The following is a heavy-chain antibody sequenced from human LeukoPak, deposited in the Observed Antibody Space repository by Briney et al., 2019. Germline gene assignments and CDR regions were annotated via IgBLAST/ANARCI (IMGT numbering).Heavy chain of an antibody. CDR1: GGPISSSDYY. J-gene: IGHJ6*03. D-gene: IGHD3-22*01. Sequence: PSETLSLTCSVSGGPISSSDYYWGWIRPPPGKGLEWIGRISYTGSTYYTPSLKNRVTISVDASNNLFSLKLSSVTAGDTAVYYCARLTHSYYVDNSAYYPYYYMDVWGKGTTVTVSS. V-gene: IGHV4-39*02. CDR3: ARLTHSYYVDNSAYYPYYYMDV. CDR2: ISYTGST.